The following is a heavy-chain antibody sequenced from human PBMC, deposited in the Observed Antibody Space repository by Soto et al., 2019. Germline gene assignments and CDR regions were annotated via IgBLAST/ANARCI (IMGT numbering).Heavy chain of an antibody. J-gene: IGHJ5*02. CDR1: GGSISSGGYS. Sequence: QLQLQESGSGPVKPSQTLSLTCAVSGGSISSGGYSWSWIRQPPGKGLEWIGYIYHSGSTYYNPSLKSRVTISVDRSKNQFALKLSSVTAADTAVYYCARVPGPWGQGTLVTVSS. CDR3: ARVPGP. CDR2: IYHSGST. V-gene: IGHV4-30-2*01.